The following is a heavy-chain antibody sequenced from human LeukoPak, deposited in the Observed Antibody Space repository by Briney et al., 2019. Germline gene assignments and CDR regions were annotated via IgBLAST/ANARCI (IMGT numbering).Heavy chain of an antibody. J-gene: IGHJ4*02. CDR2: ISGSGGST. CDR1: GFTFSSYA. Sequence: GGSLRLSCAASGFTFSSYAMSWVRQAPGKGLEWVSAISGSGGSTYYADSVKGRFTISRDNSKNTLYLQMNSLRAEDTAVYYCAKDRGVDSWDLLPYFDYWGQGTLVTVSS. CDR3: AKDRGVDSWDLLPYFDY. V-gene: IGHV3-23*01. D-gene: IGHD1-26*01.